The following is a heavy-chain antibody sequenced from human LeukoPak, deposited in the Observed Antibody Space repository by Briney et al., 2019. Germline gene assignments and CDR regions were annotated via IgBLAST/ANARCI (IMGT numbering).Heavy chain of an antibody. CDR2: IFTTGAA. D-gene: IGHD5-18*01. CDR3: AREKPNALDTARTYYFDY. V-gene: IGHV4-61*02. J-gene: IGHJ4*02. CDR1: GGSIISGSFY. Sequence: PSETLSLTCTVSGGSIISGSFYWSWIRQPAGKGVEWIGRIFTTGAANHNPSLKSRVTISLDTSNNQFSLKLSSVTAADTAVYYCAREKPNALDTARTYYFDYWGQGTLVTVSS.